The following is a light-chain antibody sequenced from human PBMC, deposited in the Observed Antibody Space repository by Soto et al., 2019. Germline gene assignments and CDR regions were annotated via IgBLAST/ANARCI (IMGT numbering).Light chain of an antibody. CDR3: MQSLQLPLT. V-gene: IGKV2D-29*01. J-gene: IGKJ4*01. CDR2: EAS. Sequence: DIVMTQTPLSLSVTPGQPASVSCKSSQSLLHTDGKTHLFWYLQKPGQPPQLLIYEASNRFSGVPEGFSGSGSGTDFTLKISRVEADDAGVYYCMQSLQLPLTFGGGTKVDIK. CDR1: QSLLHTDGKTH.